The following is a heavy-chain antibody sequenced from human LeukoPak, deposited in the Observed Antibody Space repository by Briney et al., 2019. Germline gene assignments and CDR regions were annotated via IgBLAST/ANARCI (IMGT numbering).Heavy chain of an antibody. D-gene: IGHD3-22*01. J-gene: IGHJ4*02. CDR2: IYTSGST. V-gene: IGHV4-4*07. CDR1: GGSISSYY. Sequence: SETLSLTCTVSGGSISSYYWSWIRRPAGKGLEWIGRIYTSGSTNYNPSLKSRVTISVDKSKNQFSLKLSSVTAADTAVYYCARDSSGYYYLDYWGQGTLVTVSS. CDR3: ARDSSGYYYLDY.